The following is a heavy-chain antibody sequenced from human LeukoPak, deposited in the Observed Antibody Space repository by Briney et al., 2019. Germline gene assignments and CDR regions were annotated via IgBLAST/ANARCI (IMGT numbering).Heavy chain of an antibody. Sequence: GGSLRPSCAASGFTFSSYSIHWVRQAPGKGLEWVAVISYDGSNKYYADSVKGRFTISRDNSKNTLYLQMNSLRAEDTAVYYCAREPKPDIVVVVLGHWGEGTLVTVSS. CDR1: GFTFSSYS. V-gene: IGHV3-30-3*01. CDR2: ISYDGSNK. CDR3: AREPKPDIVVVVLGH. J-gene: IGHJ4*02. D-gene: IGHD2-15*01.